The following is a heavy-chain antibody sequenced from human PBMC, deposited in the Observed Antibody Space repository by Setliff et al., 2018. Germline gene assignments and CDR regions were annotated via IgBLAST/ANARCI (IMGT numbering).Heavy chain of an antibody. V-gene: IGHV4-38-2*01. Sequence: SETLSLTCAVSGYSISSGYYWGWIRQPPGKGLEWIGSIYHSGSTYYNPSLKSRVTISVDTSKNQFSLKLSSVTAADTAVYYCARHVLGSQYPYYFEFWGQGTLVTVSS. CDR3: ARHVLGSQYPYYFEF. CDR1: GYSISSGYY. D-gene: IGHD1-26*01. CDR2: IYHSGST. J-gene: IGHJ4*02.